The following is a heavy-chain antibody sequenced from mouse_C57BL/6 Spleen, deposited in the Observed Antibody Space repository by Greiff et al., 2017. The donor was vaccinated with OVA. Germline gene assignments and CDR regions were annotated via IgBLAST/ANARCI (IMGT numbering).Heavy chain of an antibody. CDR1: GFTFSDYG. CDR3: ARDLWGY. Sequence: EVKLVESGGGLVKPGGSLKLSCAASGFTFSDYGMHWVRQAPKKGLEWVVYISSGSSTIYYADTVKGRFTISRDNAKNTLFLQMTSLRSEDTAMYYCARDLWGYWGQGTTLTVSS. V-gene: IGHV5-17*01. D-gene: IGHD1-1*02. J-gene: IGHJ2*01. CDR2: ISSGSSTI.